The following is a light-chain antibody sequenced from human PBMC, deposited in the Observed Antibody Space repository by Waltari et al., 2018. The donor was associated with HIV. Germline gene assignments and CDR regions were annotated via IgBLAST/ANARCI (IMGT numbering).Light chain of an antibody. V-gene: IGKV1-5*03. Sequence: DIQMTQSPSALPALVGDRVTIPSRARRCISRGLVWYQQKPGNAPKLLFYKASNLEGRVPSMISGSGAGTGFSLTISSLQPDDFATYYCQQYHSYLWTFGQGTKVELK. J-gene: IGKJ1*01. CDR3: QQYHSYLWT. CDR2: KAS. CDR1: RCISRG.